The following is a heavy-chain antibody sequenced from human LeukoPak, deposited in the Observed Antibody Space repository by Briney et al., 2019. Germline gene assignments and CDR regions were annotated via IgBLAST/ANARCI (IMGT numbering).Heavy chain of an antibody. Sequence: GGSLRPSCAASGFTFSSYAMSWVCQAPGKGLEWVSAISGSGGSTYYADSVKGRFTISRDNSKNTLYLQMNSLRAEDTAVYYCAKGLGYCSSTSCSKHFQHWGQGTLVTVSS. CDR3: AKGLGYCSSTSCSKHFQH. J-gene: IGHJ1*01. CDR2: ISGSGGST. CDR1: GFTFSSYA. V-gene: IGHV3-23*01. D-gene: IGHD2-2*01.